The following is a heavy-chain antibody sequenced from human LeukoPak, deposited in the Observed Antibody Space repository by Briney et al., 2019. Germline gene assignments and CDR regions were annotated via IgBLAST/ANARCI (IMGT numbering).Heavy chain of an antibody. D-gene: IGHD5-12*01. CDR2: ISSSGSTI. J-gene: IGHJ4*02. CDR1: GFTVSTYY. CDR3: ARATPGYSGYDYGTAPYFDY. V-gene: IGHV3-48*03. Sequence: GGSLRLSCAASGFTVSTYYMNWVRQAPGKGLEWVSYISSSGSTIYYADSVKGRFTISRDNAKNSLYLQMNSLRAEDTAVYYCARATPGYSGYDYGTAPYFDYWGQGTLVTVSS.